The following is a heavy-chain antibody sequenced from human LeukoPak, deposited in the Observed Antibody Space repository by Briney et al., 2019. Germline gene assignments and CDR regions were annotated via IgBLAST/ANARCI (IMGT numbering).Heavy chain of an antibody. Sequence: SVKVSCKASGGSFSSYASSWVRQAPGQGLEWMGGIFPIFGTENYAQTFQGRVTITADESTSTAYMEMSSLRSEDTAVYYCARATIGYVYYFDYWGQGTLVTVSS. J-gene: IGHJ4*02. D-gene: IGHD5-12*01. CDR2: IFPIFGTE. V-gene: IGHV1-69*13. CDR1: GGSFSSYA. CDR3: ARATIGYVYYFDY.